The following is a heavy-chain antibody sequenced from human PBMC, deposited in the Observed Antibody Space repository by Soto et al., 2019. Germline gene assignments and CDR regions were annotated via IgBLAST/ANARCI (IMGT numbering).Heavy chain of an antibody. J-gene: IGHJ4*02. D-gene: IGHD3-3*01. V-gene: IGHV4-39*01. CDR1: GGSISSSSYY. Sequence: SETLSLTCTVSGGSISSSSYYWGWIRQPPGKGLEWIGSIYYSGSTYYNPSLKSRVTISVDTSRNQFSLKLSSVTAADTAVYYCARQVWRRYNFDYWGQGTLVTVSS. CDR2: IYYSGST. CDR3: ARQVWRRYNFDY.